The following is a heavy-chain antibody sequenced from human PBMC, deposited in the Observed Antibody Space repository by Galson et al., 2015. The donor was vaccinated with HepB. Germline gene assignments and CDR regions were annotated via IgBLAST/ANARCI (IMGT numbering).Heavy chain of an antibody. CDR1: GYTFTSYG. J-gene: IGHJ5*02. D-gene: IGHD2-2*01. V-gene: IGHV1-18*01. CDR2: ISAYNGNT. Sequence: SVKVSCKASGYTFTSYGISWVRQAPGQGLEWMGWISAYNGNTNYAQKLQGRVTMTTDTSTSTAYMELRSLRSDDTAVYYCARVVPAAIFVWFDPWGQGTLVTVSS. CDR3: ARVVPAAIFVWFDP.